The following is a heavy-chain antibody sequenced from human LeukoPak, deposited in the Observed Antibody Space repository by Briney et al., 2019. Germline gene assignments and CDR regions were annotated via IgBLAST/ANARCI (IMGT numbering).Heavy chain of an antibody. J-gene: IGHJ6*03. V-gene: IGHV3-48*03. D-gene: IGHD2-15*01. CDR3: AREGRKSRGVDIVRKKETGSYYMDV. Sequence: SGGSLRLSCAASGFTFSSYEMNWVRQAPGKGLEWVSSISRSATTIYYADSVKGRFTISRHNAKNSLYLQMNSLRAEDTAVYYCAREGRKSRGVDIVRKKETGSYYMDVWGKGTTVTVSS. CDR2: ISRSATTI. CDR1: GFTFSSYE.